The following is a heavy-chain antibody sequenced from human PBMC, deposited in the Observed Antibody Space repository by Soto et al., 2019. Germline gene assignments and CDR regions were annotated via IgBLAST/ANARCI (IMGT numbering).Heavy chain of an antibody. CDR3: ARGPGYDYIWGSYRPPYYYYYMDV. Sequence: ASVKVSCKASGYTFTGYYMHWVRQAPGQGLEWMGWINPNSGGTNYAQKFQGWVTMTRDTSISTAYMELSRLRSDDTAVYYCARGPGYDYIWGSYRPPYYYYYMDVWGKGTTVTVSS. CDR1: GYTFTGYY. D-gene: IGHD3-16*02. J-gene: IGHJ6*03. CDR2: INPNSGGT. V-gene: IGHV1-2*04.